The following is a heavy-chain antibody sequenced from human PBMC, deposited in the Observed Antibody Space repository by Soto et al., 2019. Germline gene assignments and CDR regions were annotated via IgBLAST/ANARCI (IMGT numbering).Heavy chain of an antibody. D-gene: IGHD4-4*01. Sequence: QVQLVESGGGVVQPGRSLRLSCAASGFTFSSYAMHWVRQAPGKGLEWVAVISYDGSNKYYADSVKGRFTISRDNSKKPLYLQMNSLRAEDTAVYYCARPLWRDDYNWGYFDLWGRGTLVTVSS. J-gene: IGHJ2*01. CDR1: GFTFSSYA. CDR3: ARPLWRDDYNWGYFDL. V-gene: IGHV3-30-3*01. CDR2: ISYDGSNK.